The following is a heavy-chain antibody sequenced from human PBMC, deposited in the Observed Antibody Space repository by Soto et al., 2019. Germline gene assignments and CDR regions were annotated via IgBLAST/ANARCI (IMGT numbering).Heavy chain of an antibody. V-gene: IGHV1-69*12. CDR1: GGTFSTYA. CDR3: ASGIQLWLRRINTGYSG. CDR2: IIPMFGTA. Sequence: QVQLVQSGAEVKKPESSVKVSCKAPGGTFSTYAISRVRQAPGQGLEWMGGIIPMFGTANHAQRFQDRLTITADESTNTVYMERRSLRSEDTAVYFCASGIQLWLRRINTGYSGWGQGTLVTVSS. J-gene: IGHJ4*02. D-gene: IGHD5-18*01.